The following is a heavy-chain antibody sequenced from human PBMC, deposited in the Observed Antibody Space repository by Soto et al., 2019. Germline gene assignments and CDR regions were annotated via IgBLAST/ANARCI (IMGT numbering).Heavy chain of an antibody. CDR2: IGGRGGDT. V-gene: IGHV3-23*01. J-gene: IGHJ4*02. Sequence: EVQLLESGGGLVQTGESLRLSCAASGFTLSSYAMSWVRQAPGKGLEWVSAIGGRGGDTYYVDSVKGRFTISRDDSKNTLYLQMNSLRAEDTAVYYCAMGFDYWGQGTLVTVSS. CDR1: GFTLSSYA. CDR3: AMGFDY.